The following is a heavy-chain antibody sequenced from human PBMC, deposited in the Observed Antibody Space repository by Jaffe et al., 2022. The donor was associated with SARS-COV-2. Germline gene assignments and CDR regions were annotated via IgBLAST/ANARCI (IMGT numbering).Heavy chain of an antibody. J-gene: IGHJ6*02. CDR1: GGSFSGYY. CDR2: INHSGST. V-gene: IGHV4-34*01. CDR3: ARGQAKDSSPGGGMDV. Sequence: QVQLQQWGAGLLKPSETLSLTCAVYGGSFSGYYWSWIRQPPGKGLEWIGEINHSGSTNYNPSLKSRVTISVDTSKNQFSLKLSSVTAADTAVYYCARGQAKDSSPGGGMDVWGQGTTVTVSS. D-gene: IGHD6-13*01.